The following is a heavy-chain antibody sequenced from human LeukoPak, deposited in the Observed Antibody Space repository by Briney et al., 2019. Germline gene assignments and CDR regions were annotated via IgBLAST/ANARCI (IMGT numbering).Heavy chain of an antibody. V-gene: IGHV1-18*01. CDR2: ISAYNGNT. D-gene: IGHD3-10*01. CDR3: ASCVRTVLLWFGELLPDSCAFDY. J-gene: IGHJ4*02. CDR1: GYTFISYG. Sequence: ASVKVSCKASGYTFISYGISWLRQAPGQGLEWVGWISAYNGNTNYAQKLQGRVAMTTDTSTSTAYMELGSLRSDDTAVYYCASCVRTVLLWFGELLPDSCAFDYWGQGTLVTVSS.